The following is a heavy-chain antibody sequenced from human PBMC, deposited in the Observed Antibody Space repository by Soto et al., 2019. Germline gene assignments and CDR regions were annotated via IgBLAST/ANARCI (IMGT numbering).Heavy chain of an antibody. CDR2: IWYDGSNK. CDR1: GFTFSSYG. D-gene: IGHD3-22*01. V-gene: IGHV3-33*01. Sequence: GGSLRLSCAASGFTFSSYGMHWVRQAPGKGLEWVAVIWYDGSNKYYADSVKGRFTISRDNSKNTLYLQMNSLRAEDTAVYYCARDWHYYDSSGYPGDYWGQGTPVTVSS. CDR3: ARDWHYYDSSGYPGDY. J-gene: IGHJ4*02.